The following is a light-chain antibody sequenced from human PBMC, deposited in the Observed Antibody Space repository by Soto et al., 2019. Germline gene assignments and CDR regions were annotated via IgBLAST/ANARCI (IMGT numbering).Light chain of an antibody. CDR3: QQYNNWPPYT. J-gene: IGKJ2*01. V-gene: IGKV3-15*01. Sequence: EIVMTQSPATLSVSPGERATLSCRASQSVSSNLAWYQQKPGQAPMLLIYGASTRATGIPARFSGSGSGTEFTLTISSVQSEDFAVYYCQQYNNWPPYTFGPGIKLEIK. CDR2: GAS. CDR1: QSVSSN.